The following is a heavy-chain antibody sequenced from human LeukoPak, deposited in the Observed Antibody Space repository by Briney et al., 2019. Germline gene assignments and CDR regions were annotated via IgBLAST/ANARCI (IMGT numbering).Heavy chain of an antibody. D-gene: IGHD2-21*01. J-gene: IGHJ4*02. CDR3: ARRGGAGRSFDY. CDR1: GGSISSYY. V-gene: IGHV4-59*01. CDR2: IYYSGST. Sequence: SETLSLTCTVSGGSISSYYWSWIRQPPGKGPEWIGYIYYSGSTNYNPSLKSRVTISVDTSKNQFSLKVSSVTAADTAVYYCARRGGAGRSFDYWGQGTLVTVSS.